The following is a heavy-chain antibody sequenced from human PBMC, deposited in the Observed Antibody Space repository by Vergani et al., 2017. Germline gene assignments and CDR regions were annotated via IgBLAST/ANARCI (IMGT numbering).Heavy chain of an antibody. D-gene: IGHD5-18*01. J-gene: IGHJ6*02. V-gene: IGHV4-34*01. CDR3: ARAQKRGYSYGYPYYYDGMDV. CDR1: GGSFSGYY. CDR2: INHSGST. Sequence: QVQLQQWGAGLLKPSETLSLTCAVYGGSFSGYYWSWIRQPPGKGLEWIGEINHSGSTNYNPSLKSRVTISVDTSKNQFSLKLSSVTAADTAVYYCARAQKRGYSYGYPYYYDGMDVWGQGTTVTVSS.